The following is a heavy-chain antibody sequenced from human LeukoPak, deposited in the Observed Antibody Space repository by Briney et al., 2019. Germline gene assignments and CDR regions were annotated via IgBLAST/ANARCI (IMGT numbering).Heavy chain of an antibody. Sequence: GGSLRLSCAASGFTFSSYGMSWVRQAPGKGLEWVSAISGSGGSTYYADSVKGRFTISRDNSKNMLYLQMNSMRAEDTAVYYCAKDQYDYVWGSYRYTPFDYWGQGTLVTVSS. CDR2: ISGSGGST. J-gene: IGHJ4*02. CDR3: AKDQYDYVWGSYRYTPFDY. D-gene: IGHD3-16*02. V-gene: IGHV3-23*01. CDR1: GFTFSSYG.